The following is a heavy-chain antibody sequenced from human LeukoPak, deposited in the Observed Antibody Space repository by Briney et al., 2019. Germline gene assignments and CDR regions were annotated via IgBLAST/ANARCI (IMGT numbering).Heavy chain of an antibody. CDR1: GGSISSYY. Sequence: SETVSLPCTVSGGSISSYYWSWIRQPPGKGLEWIEYIYYSGSTNYNPSLKSRVTISVDTSKNQFSLKLSSVTAADTAVYYCAREVSSGWYYFDYWGQGTLVTVSS. D-gene: IGHD6-19*01. V-gene: IGHV4-59*01. J-gene: IGHJ4*02. CDR3: AREVSSGWYYFDY. CDR2: IYYSGST.